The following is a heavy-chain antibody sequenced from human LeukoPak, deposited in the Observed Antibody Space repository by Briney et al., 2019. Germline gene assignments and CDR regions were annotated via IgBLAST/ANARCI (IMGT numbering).Heavy chain of an antibody. V-gene: IGHV3-20*04. CDR1: GFTFDDYG. Sequence: GGPLRLSCAASGFTFDDYGMSWVRQAPGKGLEWGSGINWNGGSTGYADSVKGRFTISRDNAKPSLYLQMHSLSAEDTALYYCARDLSGGNSVNWGQGTLVTVSS. CDR3: ARDLSGGNSVN. J-gene: IGHJ4*02. CDR2: INWNGGST. D-gene: IGHD4-23*01.